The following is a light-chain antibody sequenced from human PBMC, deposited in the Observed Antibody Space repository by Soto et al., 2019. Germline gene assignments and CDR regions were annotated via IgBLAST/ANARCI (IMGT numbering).Light chain of an antibody. Sequence: AIQMTQSPSSLSASVGDRVTITCRASQGIRNDLNWYQQKPGKAPKLLIYAASSLQSGVPSKFSSSGSGTDFTLTISSLQPEDFATYYCLQDYNYPRTFGQGTKVKSN. V-gene: IGKV1-6*01. J-gene: IGKJ1*01. CDR1: QGIRND. CDR2: AAS. CDR3: LQDYNYPRT.